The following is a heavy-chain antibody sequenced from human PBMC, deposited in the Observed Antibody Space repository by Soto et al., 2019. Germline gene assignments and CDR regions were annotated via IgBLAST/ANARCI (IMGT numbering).Heavy chain of an antibody. CDR3: ARSRDYYYDSSGYPTVDL. V-gene: IGHV4-31*03. CDR2: IYYSGST. CDR1: GGSISSGGYY. D-gene: IGHD3-22*01. Sequence: QVRLQESGPGLVKPSQTLSLTCTVSGGSISSGGYYWSWIRQHPGKGLEWIGYIYYSGSTYYNPSLKSRVTISVDTSKNQFSLKRSSVTAADTAVYYCARSRDYYYDSSGYPTVDLWGRGTLVTVSS. J-gene: IGHJ2*01.